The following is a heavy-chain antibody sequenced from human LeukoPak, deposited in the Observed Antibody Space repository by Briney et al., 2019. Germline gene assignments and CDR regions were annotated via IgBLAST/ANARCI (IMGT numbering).Heavy chain of an antibody. Sequence: SQTLSLTCAVAGGSISSGGYSWSRIRQPPGKGLEGIGYIYHSGSTYYNPSLKSRVTISVDRSKNQFSLQLGSVTAADTAVYYCARGGKAYPFDYWGQGTLVTVSS. CDR2: IYHSGST. CDR1: GGSISSGGYS. D-gene: IGHD3-16*01. CDR3: ARGGKAYPFDY. J-gene: IGHJ4*02. V-gene: IGHV4-30-2*01.